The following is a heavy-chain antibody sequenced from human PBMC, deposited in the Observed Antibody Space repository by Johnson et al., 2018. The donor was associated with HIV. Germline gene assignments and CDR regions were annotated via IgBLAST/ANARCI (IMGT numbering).Heavy chain of an antibody. CDR1: GFTFSSYG. Sequence: QVQLVESGGGVVQPGRSLRLSCVASGFTFSSYGMNWVRQAPGKGLEWVAVISYDGSDKYYADSVKGRFTISRDNSKNTLYLQMNSLRAEDTAVYYCAREGAWEVRPGAFDIWGQGTMVTVSS. CDR3: AREGAWEVRPGAFDI. J-gene: IGHJ3*02. CDR2: ISYDGSDK. D-gene: IGHD1-26*01. V-gene: IGHV3-30*03.